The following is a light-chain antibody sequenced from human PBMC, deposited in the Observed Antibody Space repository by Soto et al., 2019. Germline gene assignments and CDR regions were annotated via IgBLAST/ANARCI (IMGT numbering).Light chain of an antibody. J-gene: IGKJ4*01. CDR1: QSVLYSSNNKNF. Sequence: DIVMTQSPDSLAVSLGERATINCKSSQSVLYSSNNKNFLAWYQQKPGQPPKLLIDWASTRESGVPDRFSGSGSGTDFTLTISSLQDDDVAVYYCQQYYSTPLTFGGGAKVEIK. V-gene: IGKV4-1*01. CDR2: WAS. CDR3: QQYYSTPLT.